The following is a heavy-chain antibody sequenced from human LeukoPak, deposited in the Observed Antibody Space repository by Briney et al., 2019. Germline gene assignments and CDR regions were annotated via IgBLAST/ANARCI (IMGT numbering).Heavy chain of an antibody. D-gene: IGHD4-11*01. CDR1: GFTFNNYH. V-gene: IGHV3-48*02. J-gene: IGHJ2*01. CDR2: ISNTSSTT. Sequence: AGGSLRLSCAASGFTFNNYHMNWVRQAPGKGLEWVSYISNTSSTTHYADSVKGRFTSSRDNAKNTLYLQMSSLRHDDTAVYYCARGGDFNNYPRYFDLWGRGTLVTVSS. CDR3: ARGGDFNNYPRYFDL.